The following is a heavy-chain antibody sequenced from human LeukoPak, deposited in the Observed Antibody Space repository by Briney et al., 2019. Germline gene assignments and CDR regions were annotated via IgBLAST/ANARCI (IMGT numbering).Heavy chain of an antibody. CDR2: INHGGNT. V-gene: IGHV4-34*01. D-gene: IGHD3-16*01. CDR3: ARGFGNVRGVT. Sequence: SETLSLTCAVYGGSLSGDYWSWIRQPPGKGLEWIGEINHGGNTNYNPSLESRASLSVDTSRNQISLRLSCVTAADTAVYYCARGFGNVRGVTWGQGTLVTVSS. CDR1: GGSLSGDY. J-gene: IGHJ5*02.